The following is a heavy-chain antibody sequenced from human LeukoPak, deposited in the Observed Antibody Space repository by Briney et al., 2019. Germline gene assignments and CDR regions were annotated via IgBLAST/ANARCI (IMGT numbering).Heavy chain of an antibody. Sequence: SVKVSCKASGGTFSSYAISWVRQAPGQGLEWMGRIIPIFGIANYAQKFQGRVSITADKSTSTAYMELSSLRSEDTAVYYCARLWFGESTFDYWGQGTLVTVSS. J-gene: IGHJ4*02. CDR2: IIPIFGIA. V-gene: IGHV1-69*04. CDR1: GGTFSSYA. D-gene: IGHD3-10*01. CDR3: ARLWFGESTFDY.